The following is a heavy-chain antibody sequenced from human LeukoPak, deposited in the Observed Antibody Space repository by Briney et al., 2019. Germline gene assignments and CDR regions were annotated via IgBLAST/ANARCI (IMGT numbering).Heavy chain of an antibody. D-gene: IGHD3-22*01. V-gene: IGHV1-2*02. CDR2: INPNSGGT. CDR3: ARDRVDSPGGFDP. CDR1: GYTFTGYY. Sequence: GASVKVSCKASGYTFTGYYMHWVRQAPGQGLEWMGWINPNSGGTNYAQKFQGRVTMTRDTSISTAYMELSRLRSDDTAVYYCARDRVDSPGGFDPWGQGTLVTVSS. J-gene: IGHJ5*02.